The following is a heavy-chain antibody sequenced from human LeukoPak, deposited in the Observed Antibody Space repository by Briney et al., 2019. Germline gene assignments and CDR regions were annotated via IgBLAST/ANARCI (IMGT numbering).Heavy chain of an antibody. D-gene: IGHD2-8*01. CDR1: GGSISSSSYY. J-gene: IGHJ3*02. Sequence: SETLSLTCTVSGGSISSSSYYWGWIRQPPGKGLEWIVSIYYSGSTYYNPSLKSRVTISVDTSKNQFSLKLSSVTAADTAVYYCARLTSMLLATIRGAFDIWGQGTMVTVSS. CDR3: ARLTSMLLATIRGAFDI. CDR2: IYYSGST. V-gene: IGHV4-39*01.